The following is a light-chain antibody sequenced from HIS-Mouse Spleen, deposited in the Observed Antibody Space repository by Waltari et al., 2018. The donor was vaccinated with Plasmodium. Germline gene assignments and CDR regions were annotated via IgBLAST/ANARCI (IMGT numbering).Light chain of an antibody. CDR3: YSTDSSGNHRV. V-gene: IGLV3-10*01. Sequence: SYELTQPPSVSVSPGQTARITCSGDALPKKYAYWYQQKSGKAPVLVIYEDSKRPSGSPERSAGSRSGTMATLTISGAQVEDEADYYCYSTDSSGNHRVFGGGTKLTVL. J-gene: IGLJ3*02. CDR2: EDS. CDR1: ALPKKY.